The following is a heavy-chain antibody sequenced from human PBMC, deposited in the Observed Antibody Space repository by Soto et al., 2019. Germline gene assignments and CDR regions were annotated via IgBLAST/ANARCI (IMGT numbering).Heavy chain of an antibody. CDR3: ARATRDCSSTSCPGGGNYMDV. Sequence: GESLKISCAASGFTFSSYWMSWVRQAPGKGLEWVANIKQDGSEKYYVDSVKGRFTISRDNAKNSLYLQMNSLRAEDTAVYYCARATRDCSSTSCPGGGNYMDVWGKGTTVTVSS. J-gene: IGHJ6*03. CDR1: GFTFSSYW. V-gene: IGHV3-7*01. CDR2: IKQDGSEK. D-gene: IGHD2-2*01.